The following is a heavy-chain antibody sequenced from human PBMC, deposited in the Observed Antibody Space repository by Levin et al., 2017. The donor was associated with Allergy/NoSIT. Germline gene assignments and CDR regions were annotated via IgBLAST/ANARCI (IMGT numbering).Heavy chain of an antibody. V-gene: IGHV4-59*01. CDR3: ARFTHCGGDCYYLEY. CDR1: GGSITGYH. CDR2: IHYSGIT. J-gene: IGHJ4*02. D-gene: IGHD2-21*02. Sequence: SETLSLTCTVSGGSITGYHWGWIRQSPGKGLEWLGHIHYSGITTYNPSLKSRLTISVDTSKNQFYLELSSVTAADTGIEDCARFTHCGGDCYYLEYWGQGTLVTVSS.